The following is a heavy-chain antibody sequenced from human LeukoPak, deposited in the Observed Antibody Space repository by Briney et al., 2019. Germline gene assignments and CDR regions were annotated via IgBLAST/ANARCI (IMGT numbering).Heavy chain of an antibody. J-gene: IGHJ4*02. D-gene: IGHD6-19*01. Sequence: GESLKISCKASGYSFTSHWIGWVRQMSGKGLEWMVIIYPGDFETRYSPSFQGQVTISADKSISTAYLQWSSLKASDTATYYCARLIGSGWYDYWGQGTLVTVSS. V-gene: IGHV5-51*01. CDR3: ARLIGSGWYDY. CDR2: IYPGDFET. CDR1: GYSFTSHW.